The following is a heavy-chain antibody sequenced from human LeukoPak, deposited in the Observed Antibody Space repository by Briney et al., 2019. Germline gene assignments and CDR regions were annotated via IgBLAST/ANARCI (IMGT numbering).Heavy chain of an antibody. D-gene: IGHD2/OR15-2a*01. CDR3: AAETYIQGCCNFDV. V-gene: IGHV1-58*02. J-gene: IGHJ3*01. Sequence: SVTVSFKTSGLTFITSAIQWVRQARGQSLEWMGWIVVGNGNTRYAQKLQERLTITRDMSTSTAYMELSSLRSEDTAVYYCAAETYIQGCCNFDVWGQGTLITVSS. CDR2: IVVGNGNT. CDR1: GLTFITSA.